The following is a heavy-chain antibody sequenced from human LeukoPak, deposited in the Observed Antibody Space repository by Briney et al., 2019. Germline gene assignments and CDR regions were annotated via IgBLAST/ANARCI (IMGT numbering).Heavy chain of an antibody. J-gene: IGHJ4*02. D-gene: IGHD4-11*01. CDR2: ISSSSSTI. Sequence: GGSLRLSCAASGFTFSSYSMNWVRQAPGKGLEWVSYISSSSSTIYYADSVKGRFTISRDNAKNSLYLQMNSLRAEDMAVYYCARDLGGYSGAFDYWGQGTLVTVSS. V-gene: IGHV3-48*01. CDR3: ARDLGGYSGAFDY. CDR1: GFTFSSYS.